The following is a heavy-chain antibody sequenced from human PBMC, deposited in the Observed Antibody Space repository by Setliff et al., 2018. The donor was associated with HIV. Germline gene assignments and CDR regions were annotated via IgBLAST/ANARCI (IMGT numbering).Heavy chain of an antibody. Sequence: SETLSLTCTVSGHSITSGRYFWSWIRQRPGKGLEWLGYIYSTGSTYYNPSLTSRVSISLDTSKNQFSLNLSSVTVADTAVYYCARAYDYSNYFHYYMDVWGKGTTVTVSS. CDR2: IYSTGST. J-gene: IGHJ6*03. V-gene: IGHV4-31*03. D-gene: IGHD4-4*01. CDR3: ARAYDYSNYFHYYMDV. CDR1: GHSITSGRYF.